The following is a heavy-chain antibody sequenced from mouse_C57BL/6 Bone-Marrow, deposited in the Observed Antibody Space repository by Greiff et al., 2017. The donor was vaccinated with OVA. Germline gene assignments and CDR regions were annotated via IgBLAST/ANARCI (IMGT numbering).Heavy chain of an antibody. D-gene: IGHD1-1*01. V-gene: IGHV1-75*01. J-gene: IGHJ3*01. Sequence: VQLKESGPELVKPGASVQISCKASGYTFTDYYINWVKQRPGQGLEWIGWIFPGSGSTYYNEKFKGKATLTVDKSSSTAYMLLSSLTSEDSAVYFCARWGYGSSYGAYWGQGTLVTVSA. CDR1: GYTFTDYY. CDR3: ARWGYGSSYGAY. CDR2: IFPGSGST.